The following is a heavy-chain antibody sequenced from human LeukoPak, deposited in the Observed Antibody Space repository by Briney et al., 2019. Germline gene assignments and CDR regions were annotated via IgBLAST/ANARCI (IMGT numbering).Heavy chain of an antibody. CDR3: ARHSGYLIAAAGPDYGMDV. CDR2: IYYSGST. D-gene: IGHD6-13*01. Sequence: PSETLSLTCTVSGVSISSGDYYWRWIRQPPGKGLEWIRYIYYSGSTNYNPSLKSRVTISVDTSKNQFSLKLSSVTAADTAVYYCARHSGYLIAAAGPDYGMDVWGQGTTVTVSS. CDR1: GVSISSGDYY. V-gene: IGHV4-30-4*08. J-gene: IGHJ6*02.